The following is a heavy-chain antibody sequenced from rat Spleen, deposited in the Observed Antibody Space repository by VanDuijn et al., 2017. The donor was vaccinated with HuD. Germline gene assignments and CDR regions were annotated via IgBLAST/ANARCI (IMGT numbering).Heavy chain of an antibody. Sequence: EVQLVESGGGLVQPGGSLKVSCEASGFIFRNYDMVWVRQSPKKGLEWVATISHDGGNAYYRDSVKGRFTISRDNAKNTLYLQMDSLRSEDTATYYCTTHYDGSYPFTYWGQGTLVTVSS. V-gene: IGHV5S23*01. CDR3: TTHYDGSYPFTY. D-gene: IGHD1-12*02. CDR1: GFIFRNYD. J-gene: IGHJ3*01. CDR2: ISHDGGNA.